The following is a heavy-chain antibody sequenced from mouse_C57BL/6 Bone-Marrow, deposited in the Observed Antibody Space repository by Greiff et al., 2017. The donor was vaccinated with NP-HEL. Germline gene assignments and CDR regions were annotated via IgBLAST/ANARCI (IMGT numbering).Heavy chain of an antibody. J-gene: IGHJ1*03. CDR2: INPGSGGT. CDR3: ARRIVVARYFDV. Sequence: QVQLQQSGAELVRPGTSVKVSCKASGYAFTNYLIEWVKQRPGQGLEWIGVINPGSGGTNYNEKFKGKATLTADKSSSTAYMQRSSLTSEDSAVYFCARRIVVARYFDVWGTGTTVTVSS. CDR1: GYAFTNYL. V-gene: IGHV1-54*01. D-gene: IGHD1-1*01.